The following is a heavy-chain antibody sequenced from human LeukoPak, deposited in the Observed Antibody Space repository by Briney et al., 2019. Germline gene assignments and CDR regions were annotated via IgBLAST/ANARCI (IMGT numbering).Heavy chain of an antibody. CDR2: IWYDGSNK. J-gene: IGHJ4*02. V-gene: IGHV3-33*01. CDR3: ARDRWFGELLHYFDY. D-gene: IGHD3-10*01. Sequence: GRSLRLSCAASGFTFSSYGMHWVRQAPGKGLEWVAVIWYDGSNKYYADSVKGRFTISRDNSKNTPYLQMNSLRAEDTAVYYCARDRWFGELLHYFDYWGQGTLVTVSS. CDR1: GFTFSSYG.